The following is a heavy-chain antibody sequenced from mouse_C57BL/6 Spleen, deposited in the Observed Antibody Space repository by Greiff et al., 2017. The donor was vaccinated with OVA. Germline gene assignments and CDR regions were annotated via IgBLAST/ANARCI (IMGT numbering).Heavy chain of an antibody. D-gene: IGHD2-4*01. V-gene: IGHV3-6*01. CDR2: ISYDGSN. CDR3: ARGDYEDAMDD. J-gene: IGHJ4*01. CDR1: GYPFTSGYY. Sequence: EVQVVESGPGLVKPSKSLSLTCSVTGYPFTSGYYWNWIRQFPGNKLEWLGYISYDGSNNYNPSLKNRISITRYTSKNQLFLKLNSVTTEDTATYYCARGDYEDAMDDWGQGTSVTVSS.